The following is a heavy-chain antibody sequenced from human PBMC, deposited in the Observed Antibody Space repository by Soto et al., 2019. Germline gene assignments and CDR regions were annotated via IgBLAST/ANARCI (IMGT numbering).Heavy chain of an antibody. D-gene: IGHD3-9*01. Sequence: GGSLRLSCAASGFTFSSYAMSWVRQAPGKGLEWVSAISGSGGSTYYADSVKGRFTISRDKSKNTLYLQMNSLRAEDTAVYYCAKPPGIRYFDWLLFDYWGQGTLVTVSS. CDR3: AKPPGIRYFDWLLFDY. CDR2: ISGSGGST. J-gene: IGHJ4*02. CDR1: GFTFSSYA. V-gene: IGHV3-23*01.